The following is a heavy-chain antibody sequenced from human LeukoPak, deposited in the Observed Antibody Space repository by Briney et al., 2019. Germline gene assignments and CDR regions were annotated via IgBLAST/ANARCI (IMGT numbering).Heavy chain of an antibody. D-gene: IGHD5-12*01. V-gene: IGHV4-34*01. CDR1: GRSFRDYS. CDR3: AGTRQGWLPQYYFDY. J-gene: IGHJ4*02. Sequence: PSDTLSLTCAVYGRSFRDYSWRWFRHPPWKGLEWIEEINHSGSTNYNPSLKSRVTISLDTSKNQFSLRLSSVTAADTAVYYCAGTRQGWLPQYYFDYWGQGTLVTVSS. CDR2: INHSGST.